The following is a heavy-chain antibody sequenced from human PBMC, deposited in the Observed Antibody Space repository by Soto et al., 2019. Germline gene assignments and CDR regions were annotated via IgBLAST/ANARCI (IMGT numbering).Heavy chain of an antibody. Sequence: QLQLQESGPGLVKPSETLSLTCTVSGGSISSSTYYWGWIRQPPAKGLEWIGSIYFRGSTYYNPSLKSRVTVSVDTSKKQFSLKLTSVTAADTAVYYCAREILTGYYPAGWFDPWGQGTLVTVSS. CDR3: AREILTGYYPAGWFDP. CDR2: IYFRGST. CDR1: GGSISSSTYY. V-gene: IGHV4-39*02. D-gene: IGHD3-9*01. J-gene: IGHJ5*02.